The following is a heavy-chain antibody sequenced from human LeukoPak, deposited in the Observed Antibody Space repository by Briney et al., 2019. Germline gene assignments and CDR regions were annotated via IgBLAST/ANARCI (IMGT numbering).Heavy chain of an antibody. CDR3: ARAIRLRFLEWSSYFDY. Sequence: PSETLSLTCAVSGGSISSSNWWSWVRQPPEKGLEWIGEIYHSGSTNYNPSLKSRVTISVDKSKNQFSLKLSSVTAADTAVYYCARAIRLRFLEWSSYFDYWGQGTLVTVSS. D-gene: IGHD3-3*01. CDR1: GGSISSSNW. CDR2: IYHSGST. V-gene: IGHV4-4*02. J-gene: IGHJ4*02.